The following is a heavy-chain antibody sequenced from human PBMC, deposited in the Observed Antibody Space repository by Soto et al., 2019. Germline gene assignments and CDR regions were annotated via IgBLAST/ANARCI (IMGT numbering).Heavy chain of an antibody. CDR3: ARDRTDSGYYTNWLDP. J-gene: IGHJ5*02. D-gene: IGHD3-22*01. Sequence: SVKVSCKASGGTFGSDAITWVRQAPGQGLEWVGRITPIFGTTNYAQNLQGRVTISADKSTLTSYMELHSLTSDDTALYYCARDRTDSGYYTNWLDPWGQGTQVTVSS. V-gene: IGHV1-69*06. CDR2: ITPIFGTT. CDR1: GGTFGSDA.